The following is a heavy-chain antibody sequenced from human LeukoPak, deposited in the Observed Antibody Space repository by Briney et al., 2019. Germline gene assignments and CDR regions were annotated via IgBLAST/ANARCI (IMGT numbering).Heavy chain of an antibody. D-gene: IGHD1-7*01. Sequence: SETLSLTCSVSGGSISTYYWSWIRQPPGKGLEWIGYFYYNGSTNNNPSLKSRVTISVDTSKNQFSLKLSSVTAADTAVYYCARENGITGTVDYWGQGTLVTVSS. CDR1: GGSISTYY. J-gene: IGHJ4*02. V-gene: IGHV4-59*12. CDR3: ARENGITGTVDY. CDR2: FYYNGST.